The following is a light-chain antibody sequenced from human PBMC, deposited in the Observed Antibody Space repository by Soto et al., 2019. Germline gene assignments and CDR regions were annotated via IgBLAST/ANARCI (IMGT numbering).Light chain of an antibody. J-gene: IGLJ1*01. CDR1: SSDVGGYNY. CDR2: DVS. Sequence: QSALTQPASVSGSPGQSITISCTGTSSDVGGYNYVSWYQQHPGKAPKLMIYDVSSRPSGVSYRFSGSKSGNTASLTISGLQAEDEADYYCSSYTISNTRYVFGTGTKVTVL. V-gene: IGLV2-14*03. CDR3: SSYTISNTRYV.